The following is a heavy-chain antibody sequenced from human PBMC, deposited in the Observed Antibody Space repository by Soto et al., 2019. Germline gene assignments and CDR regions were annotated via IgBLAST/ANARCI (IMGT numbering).Heavy chain of an antibody. CDR3: ATSPHPAGLWFGELQPRYYFYF. CDR1: GYTFTSYY. CDR2: INPSGGST. J-gene: IGHJ4*02. D-gene: IGHD3-10*01. Sequence: ASVKVSCKASGYTFTSYYMHWVRQAPGQGLEWMGIINPSGGSTSYAQKFQGRVTMTRDTSTSTVYMELSSLRSEDTAVYYCATSPHPAGLWFGELQPRYYFYFRGQGTLVTVSS. V-gene: IGHV1-46*01.